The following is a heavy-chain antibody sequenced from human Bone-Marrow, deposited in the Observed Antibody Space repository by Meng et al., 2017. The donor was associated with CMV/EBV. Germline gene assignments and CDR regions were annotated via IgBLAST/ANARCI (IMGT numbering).Heavy chain of an antibody. CDR3: ARTEARRFCSGPSCRLRGYYFDH. CDR1: GGSFSGYY. J-gene: IGHJ4*02. CDR2: INHSGST. V-gene: IGHV4-34*01. Sequence: SETLSLTCAVYGGSFSGYYWSWIRQPPGKGLEWIGEINHSGSTNYNPSLKSRVTISVDTSKNQFSLKLSSVTAADTAVYYCARTEARRFCSGPSCRLRGYYFDHWGQGTLVTVSS. D-gene: IGHD2-2*01.